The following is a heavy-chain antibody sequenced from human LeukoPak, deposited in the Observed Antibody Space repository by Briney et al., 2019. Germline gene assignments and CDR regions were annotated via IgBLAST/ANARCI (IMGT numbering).Heavy chain of an antibody. Sequence: PSETLSLTCIVSGGSIRSDYWSWIRQPAGKGLEWIGRIYSGGSSNCNPSLKSRVTMSVDTSNNQLSLKLTSVTAADTAVYYCARGSRGARFDYWGQGTLVTVSS. CDR2: IYSGGSS. J-gene: IGHJ4*02. V-gene: IGHV4-4*07. CDR1: GGSIRSDY. D-gene: IGHD4/OR15-4a*01. CDR3: ARGSRGARFDY.